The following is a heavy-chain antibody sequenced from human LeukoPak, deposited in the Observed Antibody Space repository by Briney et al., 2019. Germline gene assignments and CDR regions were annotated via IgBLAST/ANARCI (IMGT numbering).Heavy chain of an antibody. CDR1: GGSISSSSYY. D-gene: IGHD3-9*01. V-gene: IGHV4-39*07. J-gene: IGHJ6*03. CDR2: IYYSGST. CDR3: ASLGNGLRYFDWLLPSRNYYMDV. Sequence: PSETLSLTCTVSGGSISSSSYYWGWIRQPPGKGLEWIGSIYYSGSTYYNPSLKSRVTISVDTSKNQFSLKLSSVTAADTAVYYCASLGNGLRYFDWLLPSRNYYMDVWGKGTTVTISS.